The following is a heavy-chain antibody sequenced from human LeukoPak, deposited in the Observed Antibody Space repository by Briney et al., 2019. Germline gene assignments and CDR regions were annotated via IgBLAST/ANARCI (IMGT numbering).Heavy chain of an antibody. V-gene: IGHV4-39*07. CDR1: GGSISTTSYY. D-gene: IGHD3-3*01. CDR2: IFYSGST. J-gene: IGHJ3*02. Sequence: SETLSLTCSVSGGSISTTSYYWGWIRQPPGKGLEWIGSIFYSGSTSYNPSLKSRVTISVDTSKNQFSLKLSSVTAADTAVYYCARRLTIFGVAPTHAFDIWGQGTMVTASS. CDR3: ARRLTIFGVAPTHAFDI.